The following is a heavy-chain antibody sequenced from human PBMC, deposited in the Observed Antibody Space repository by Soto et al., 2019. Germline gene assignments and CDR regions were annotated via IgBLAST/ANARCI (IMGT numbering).Heavy chain of an antibody. CDR2: IWYDGSNK. V-gene: IGHV3-33*01. D-gene: IGHD3-10*01. CDR3: ARVGLYYYGSGSRNTYYYYYMDV. J-gene: IGHJ6*03. CDR1: GFTFSSYG. Sequence: GGSLRLSCAASGFTFSSYGMHWVRQAPGKGLEWVAVIWYDGSNKYYADSVKGRFTISRDNSKNTLYLQMNSLRAEDTAVYYCARVGLYYYGSGSRNTYYYYYMDVSGKGTTVTVSS.